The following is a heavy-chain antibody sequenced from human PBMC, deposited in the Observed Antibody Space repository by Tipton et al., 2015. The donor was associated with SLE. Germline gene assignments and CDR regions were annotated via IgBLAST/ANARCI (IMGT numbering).Heavy chain of an antibody. Sequence: TLSLTCSVSGVSIRTHYWSWIRQSPGKGLEWIGEVSHRGTTNYNPSLDSRVTISLDRFNNQFTLKMTSVTAADTAVYYCANQNWNYYFWGQGNLVTVSS. CDR3: ANQNWNYYF. V-gene: IGHV4-34*01. CDR1: GVSIRTHY. J-gene: IGHJ4*02. CDR2: VSHRGTT. D-gene: IGHD1-7*01.